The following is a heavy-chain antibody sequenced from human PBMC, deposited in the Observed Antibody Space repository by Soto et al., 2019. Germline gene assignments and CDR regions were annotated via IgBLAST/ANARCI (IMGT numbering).Heavy chain of an antibody. CDR2: IKSKTDGGTT. V-gene: IGHV3-15*01. CDR1: GFTFSNAG. Sequence: GGPLRLSCAASGFTFSNAGMSGVRQAPGKGLEWVGRIKSKTDGGTTDYAAPVKGRFTISRDDSKNTLYLQMNSLKTEDTAVYYCTTVSITMVRGVIPLGYYYYMDVWGKGTTVTVSS. CDR3: TTVSITMVRGVIPLGYYYYMDV. D-gene: IGHD3-10*01. J-gene: IGHJ6*03.